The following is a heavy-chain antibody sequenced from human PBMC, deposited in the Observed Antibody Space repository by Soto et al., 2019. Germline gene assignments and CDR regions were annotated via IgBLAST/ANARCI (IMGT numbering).Heavy chain of an antibody. V-gene: IGHV4-59*01. Sequence: PSETLSLTCTVSGGSISSYYWSWIRQPPGKGLEWIGYIYYSGSTNYNPSLKSRVTISVDTSKNQFSLKLSSVTAADTAVYYCARDSRHGSGWYGLGYYYYGMDVWGQGTTVTVSS. D-gene: IGHD6-19*01. J-gene: IGHJ6*02. CDR2: IYYSGST. CDR1: GGSISSYY. CDR3: ARDSRHGSGWYGLGYYYYGMDV.